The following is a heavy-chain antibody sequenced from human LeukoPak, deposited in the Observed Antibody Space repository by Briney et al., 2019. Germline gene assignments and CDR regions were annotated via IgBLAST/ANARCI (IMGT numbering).Heavy chain of an antibody. CDR1: GGSISSSSYY. V-gene: IGHV4-39*01. Sequence: ETLSLTCTVSGGSISSSSYYWGWIRQPPGKGLEWIGSIYYSGSTYYNPSLKSRVTISVDTSKNQFSLRLSSVTAADTAVYYCARLSTATPHAFDIWGQGTMVTVSS. J-gene: IGHJ3*02. CDR3: ARLSTATPHAFDI. CDR2: IYYSGST. D-gene: IGHD4-17*01.